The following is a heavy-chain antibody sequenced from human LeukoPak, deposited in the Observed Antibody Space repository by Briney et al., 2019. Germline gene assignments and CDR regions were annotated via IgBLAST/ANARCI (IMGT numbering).Heavy chain of an antibody. J-gene: IGHJ4*02. CDR1: GFTFSSYT. CDR3: ARDFGGYCSSSSCYLGFLDY. V-gene: IGHV3-21*03. D-gene: IGHD2-2*01. CDR2: IISSSSFI. Sequence: PGGSLRLSCAASGFTFSSYTMNWVRQAPGKGLEWVSSIISSSSFIYYADSVKGRFTISRDNAKNSLYLQMNSLRAEDTAVYYCARDFGGYCSSSSCYLGFLDYWGQGTLVTVSS.